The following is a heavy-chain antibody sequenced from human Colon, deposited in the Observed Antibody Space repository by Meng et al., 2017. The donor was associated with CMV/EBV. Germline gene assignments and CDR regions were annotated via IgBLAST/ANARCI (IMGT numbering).Heavy chain of an antibody. Sequence: SVKVSCKASGGTFTSYTFSWVRQAPGQGLEWMGRVIPILAITNFAQKFQGRISITADKSTNTVYMELSSLRSEDTAVYYCAGAPRSGCHAVSYSMNVWGQGTTVTVSS. J-gene: IGHJ6*02. CDR2: VIPILAIT. D-gene: IGHD1-26*01. V-gene: IGHV1-69*02. CDR3: AGAPRSGCHAVSYSMNV. CDR1: GGTFTSYT.